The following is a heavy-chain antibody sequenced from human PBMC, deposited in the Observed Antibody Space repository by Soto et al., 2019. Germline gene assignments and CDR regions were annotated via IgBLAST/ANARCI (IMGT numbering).Heavy chain of an antibody. J-gene: IGHJ5*02. Sequence: QVQLVQSGAEVKKPGASVKVSCKASGYTFTTNGVSWVRQAPGQGLEWMGWISGHNGNTKYAQKFQDRVTVTTDTSTSTVYMELRCLGSDDTAVYYCAAHTNSGWFDPWGQGTLVIVSS. V-gene: IGHV1-18*01. CDR1: GYTFTTNG. CDR3: AAHTNSGWFDP. D-gene: IGHD1-1*01. CDR2: ISGHNGNT.